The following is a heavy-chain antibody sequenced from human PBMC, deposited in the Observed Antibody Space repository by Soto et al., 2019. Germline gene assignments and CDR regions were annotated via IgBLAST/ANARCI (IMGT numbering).Heavy chain of an antibody. Sequence: ASVKVSCKASGYIFTNYLMHWVRQAPGRRLEWMGWIDAGNGDTKYSQKFQGRVTMTRDTSATTAYMELSSLGSEDTAVYYCARPYSSSWSTYFDYWGQGTLVTVSS. D-gene: IGHD6-13*01. CDR3: ARPYSSSWSTYFDY. J-gene: IGHJ4*02. CDR2: IDAGNGDT. V-gene: IGHV1-3*01. CDR1: GYIFTNYL.